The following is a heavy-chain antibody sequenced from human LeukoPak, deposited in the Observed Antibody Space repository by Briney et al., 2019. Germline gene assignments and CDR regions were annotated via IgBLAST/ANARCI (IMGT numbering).Heavy chain of an antibody. Sequence: PGGSLRLSCAASGFTFSSYSMNWVRQVPGKGLEWVAVVSNDGSNEYSADSVKGRFTISRDNSKNTLYLQMNSLRAEDTAVYYCAKSQSYQIYYYTIDVWGQGTTVTVSS. J-gene: IGHJ6*02. CDR1: GFTFSSYS. D-gene: IGHD1-26*01. V-gene: IGHV3-30*18. CDR3: AKSQSYQIYYYTIDV. CDR2: VSNDGSNE.